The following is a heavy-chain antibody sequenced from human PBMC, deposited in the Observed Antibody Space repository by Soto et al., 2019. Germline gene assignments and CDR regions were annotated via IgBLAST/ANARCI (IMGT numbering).Heavy chain of an antibody. Sequence: QVQLVQSGAEVKKPGASVKVSCKASGYTFTSYDINWVRQATGQGLEWMGWMNPNSGNTGYAQKFQGRVTMTRNTSSSTAYMVLSSLRSEDTAVYYCAREDYGSGSLDYWGQGTLVTVSS. V-gene: IGHV1-8*01. CDR2: MNPNSGNT. CDR3: AREDYGSGSLDY. CDR1: GYTFTSYD. J-gene: IGHJ4*02. D-gene: IGHD3-10*01.